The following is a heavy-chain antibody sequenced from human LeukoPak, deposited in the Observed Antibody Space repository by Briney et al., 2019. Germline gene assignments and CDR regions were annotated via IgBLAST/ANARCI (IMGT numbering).Heavy chain of an antibody. CDR2: ISGSGGST. J-gene: IGHJ6*02. CDR1: GFTFSSDA. D-gene: IGHD2-2*01. Sequence: GGSLRLSCAASGFTFSSDAMSWVRQAPGKGLEWVSAISGSGGSTYYADSVKGRFTISRGNSKNTLYLQMNSLRAEDTAVYYCAKDPGACSSTSCYPRSYYYYYGMDVWGQGTTVTVSS. CDR3: AKDPGACSSTSCYPRSYYYYYGMDV. V-gene: IGHV3-23*01.